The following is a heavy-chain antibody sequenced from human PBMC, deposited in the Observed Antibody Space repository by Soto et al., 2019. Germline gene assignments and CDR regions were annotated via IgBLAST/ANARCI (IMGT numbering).Heavy chain of an antibody. CDR1: GYTFTGYY. CDR2: INPNSGGT. J-gene: IGHJ3*02. D-gene: IGHD6-19*01. V-gene: IGHV1-2*04. Sequence: QVQLVQSGAEVKKPGASVKVSCKASGYTFTGYYMHWVRQAPGQGLEWMGWINPNSGGTNYAQKFQGWVTMTRDTSISTAYMELSRLRSDDTAVYYCARPQYSSGWYGGNDAFDIWGQGTMVTVSS. CDR3: ARPQYSSGWYGGNDAFDI.